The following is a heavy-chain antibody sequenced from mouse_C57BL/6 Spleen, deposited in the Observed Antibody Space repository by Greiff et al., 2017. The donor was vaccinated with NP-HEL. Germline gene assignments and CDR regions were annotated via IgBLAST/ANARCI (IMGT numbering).Heavy chain of an antibody. CDR2: IHPNSGST. D-gene: IGHD2-3*01. V-gene: IGHV1-64*01. CDR3: ARWGLLPDY. Sequence: QVHVKQPGAELVKPGASVKLSCKASGYTFTSYWMHWVKQRPGQGLEWIGMIHPNSGSTNYNEKFKSKATLTVDKSSSTAYMQLSSLTSEDSAVYYCARWGLLPDYWGQGTTLTVSS. J-gene: IGHJ2*01. CDR1: GYTFTSYW.